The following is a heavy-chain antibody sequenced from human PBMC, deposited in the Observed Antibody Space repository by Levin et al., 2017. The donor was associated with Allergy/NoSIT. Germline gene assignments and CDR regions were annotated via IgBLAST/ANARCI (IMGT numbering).Heavy chain of an antibody. Sequence: KISCKASGGTFSSYAISWVRQAPGQGLEWMGRIIPILGIANYAQKFQGRVTITADKSTSTAYMELSSLRSEDTAVYYCARDIVVVTADAFDIWGQGTMVTVSS. V-gene: IGHV1-69*04. D-gene: IGHD2-21*02. CDR1: GGTFSSYA. CDR3: ARDIVVVTADAFDI. J-gene: IGHJ3*02. CDR2: IIPILGIA.